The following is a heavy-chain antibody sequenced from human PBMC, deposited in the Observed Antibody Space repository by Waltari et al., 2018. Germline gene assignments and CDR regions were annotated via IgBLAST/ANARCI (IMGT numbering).Heavy chain of an antibody. D-gene: IGHD4-17*01. CDR3: ARERVTTGGGIGY. V-gene: IGHV1-69*08. Sequence: QVQLVQSGAEVKKPGSSVKVSCKASGGTFSSYTISWVRQAPGQGLEWMGRIIPILGIANYEKNFQGRVTITADKPTSTAYVGRSSLRSEDTAVYYCARERVTTGGGIGYWGQGTLVTVSS. J-gene: IGHJ4*02. CDR1: GGTFSSYT. CDR2: IIPILGIA.